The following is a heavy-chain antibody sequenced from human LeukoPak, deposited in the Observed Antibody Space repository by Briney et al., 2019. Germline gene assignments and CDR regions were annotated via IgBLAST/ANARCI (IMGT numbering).Heavy chain of an antibody. Sequence: GASVKVSCKASGYTFTGYYMHWVRQAPGQGLEWMGWISAYNGNTNYAQKLQGRVTMTTDTSTSTAYMELRSLRSDDTAVYYCARGSEDIVVVPARGYYYYYMDVWGKGTTVTVSS. V-gene: IGHV1-18*04. CDR1: GYTFTGYY. J-gene: IGHJ6*03. D-gene: IGHD2-2*01. CDR2: ISAYNGNT. CDR3: ARGSEDIVVVPARGYYYYYMDV.